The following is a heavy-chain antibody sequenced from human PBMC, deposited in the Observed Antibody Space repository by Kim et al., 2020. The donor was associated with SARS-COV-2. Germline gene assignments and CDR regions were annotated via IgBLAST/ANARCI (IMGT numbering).Heavy chain of an antibody. CDR1: GGSISSGGYY. CDR3: ARAITIFGVVISYFDY. D-gene: IGHD3-3*01. CDR2: IYYSGIT. J-gene: IGHJ4*02. V-gene: IGHV4-31*03. Sequence: SETLSLTCTVSGGSISSGGYYWSWIRQHPGKGLEWIGYIYYSGITYYNPSLKSRVTISVDTSKNQFSLKLSSVTAADTAVYYCARAITIFGVVISYFDYWGQGTLVTVSS.